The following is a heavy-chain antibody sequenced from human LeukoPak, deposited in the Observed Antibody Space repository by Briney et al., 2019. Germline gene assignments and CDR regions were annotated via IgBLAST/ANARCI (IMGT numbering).Heavy chain of an antibody. CDR3: AKYSHDSSGSYDY. CDR1: GFTFSSYA. D-gene: IGHD3-22*01. Sequence: GGSLRLSCAASGFTFSSYAMSWVRQAPGKGLEWVSAISGSGGSTYYADSVKGRFTISRDNSKNTLYLQMNSLRAEDTAIYYCAKYSHDSSGSYDYWGQGTLVTVSS. V-gene: IGHV3-23*01. J-gene: IGHJ4*02. CDR2: ISGSGGST.